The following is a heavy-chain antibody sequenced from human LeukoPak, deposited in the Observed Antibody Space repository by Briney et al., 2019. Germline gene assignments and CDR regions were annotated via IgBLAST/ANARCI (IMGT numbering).Heavy chain of an antibody. CDR3: ARNKYYYGSRSYGVPNWFDP. J-gene: IGHJ5*02. Sequence: SETLSLTCTVSGASISSNSYYWGWIRQPPGRGLEWIGSIYYSGSTYYNPSLKSRVTISVDTSKNQFSLKLSSVTAADTAVYYCARNKYYYGSRSYGVPNWFDPWGQGTLVTVSS. D-gene: IGHD3-10*01. V-gene: IGHV4-39*01. CDR1: GASISSNSYY. CDR2: IYYSGST.